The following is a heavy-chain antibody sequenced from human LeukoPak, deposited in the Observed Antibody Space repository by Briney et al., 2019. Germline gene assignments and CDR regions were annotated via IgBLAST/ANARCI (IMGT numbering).Heavy chain of an antibody. CDR2: IYYSGST. V-gene: IGHV4-61*01. Sequence: SSETLSLTCTVSGGSVSSGSYFWSWIRQPPGKGLEWIGYIYYSGSTNYNPSLKSRVTISVDTSKNQFSLKLSSVIAADTSVYSCAREPHDYGAVPGIWGQGTMVTVSS. D-gene: IGHD4-17*01. J-gene: IGHJ3*02. CDR1: GGSVSSGSYF. CDR3: AREPHDYGAVPGI.